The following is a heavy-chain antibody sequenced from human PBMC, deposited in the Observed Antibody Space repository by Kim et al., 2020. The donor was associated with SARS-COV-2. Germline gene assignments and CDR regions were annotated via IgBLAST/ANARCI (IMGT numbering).Heavy chain of an antibody. CDR1: GGSFSGYY. J-gene: IGHJ5*02. CDR2: INHSGST. CDR3: AREKTGRITMVRGNLFDP. V-gene: IGHV4-34*01. D-gene: IGHD3-10*01. Sequence: SESLSLTCAVYGGSFSGYYWSWVRQPPGKGLEWVGEINHSGSTNYNPALKSRVTISVNTSNNQFSLKRSSVTAADTAVYYCAREKTGRITMVRGNLFDPWGQGTLVTVSS.